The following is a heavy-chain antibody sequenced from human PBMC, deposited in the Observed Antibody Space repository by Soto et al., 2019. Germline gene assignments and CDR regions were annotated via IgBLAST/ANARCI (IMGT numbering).Heavy chain of an antibody. Sequence: SETLSLTCTVSGGSISSRGYYWSWIRQPPGKGLEWIGYIYYSGSTNYNPSLKSRVTISVDTSKNQFSLKLSSVTAADTAVYYCARHPSDFWFDPWGQGTLVTVSS. CDR2: IYYSGST. D-gene: IGHD2-21*02. CDR3: ARHPSDFWFDP. J-gene: IGHJ5*02. CDR1: GGSISSRGYY. V-gene: IGHV4-61*08.